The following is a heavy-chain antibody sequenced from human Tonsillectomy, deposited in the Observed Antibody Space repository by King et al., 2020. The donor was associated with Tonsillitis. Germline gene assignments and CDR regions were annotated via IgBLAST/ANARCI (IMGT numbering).Heavy chain of an antibody. CDR3: AKEATGRHFDH. Sequence: VQLVESGGDLVQPGGSLRLSCAASGFSSDGFAMSWVRQAPGKGLEWVSALSVTGTFTYYADSVKGRFSISRDTSENTLYLQMNRLRAEDTAVYYCAKEATGRHFDHWGRGTLVTVSS. CDR1: GFSSDGFA. D-gene: IGHD5-12*01. J-gene: IGHJ2*01. CDR2: LSVTGTFT. V-gene: IGHV3-23*04.